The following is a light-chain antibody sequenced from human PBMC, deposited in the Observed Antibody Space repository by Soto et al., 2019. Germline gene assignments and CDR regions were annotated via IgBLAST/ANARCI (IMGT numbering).Light chain of an antibody. Sequence: QSALTQPRSVSGSPRQSVAISCTGTSSDIGGYNYVSWFQQHPGKAPKLMIYDVSKWPSGVPDRFSGSKSGNTASLTISGLQAEDEADYYCCSYAGTYTYVFGTGTKLTVL. V-gene: IGLV2-11*01. CDR3: CSYAGTYTYV. CDR2: DVS. J-gene: IGLJ1*01. CDR1: SSDIGGYNY.